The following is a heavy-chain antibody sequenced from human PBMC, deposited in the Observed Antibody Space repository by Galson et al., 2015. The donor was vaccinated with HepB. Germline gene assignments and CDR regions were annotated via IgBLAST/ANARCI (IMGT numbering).Heavy chain of an antibody. J-gene: IGHJ4*02. CDR2: ISYDGSNK. Sequence: SLRLSCAASGFTFSSYAMHWVRQAPGKGLEWVAVISYDGSNKYYADSVKGRFTISRDNSKNALYLQMNSLRAEDTAVYYCAVLAAAGTEFTVVTPDEFDYWGQGTLVTVSS. D-gene: IGHD6-13*01. CDR3: AVLAAAGTEFTVVTPDEFDY. V-gene: IGHV3-30-3*01. CDR1: GFTFSSYA.